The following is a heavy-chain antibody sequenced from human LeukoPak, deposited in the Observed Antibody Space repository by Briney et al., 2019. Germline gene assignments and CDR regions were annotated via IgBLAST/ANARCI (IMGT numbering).Heavy chain of an antibody. CDR2: MYTSGST. D-gene: IGHD6-6*01. Sequence: SQTLSLTCTVSGGSINSGTYYWSWIRQPAGKGLELIGRMYTSGSTNYNPSLESRVTISVDTSKNQFSLKLSSVTAADTAVYYCARGEKGSSSGSINYWGQGTLVTVSS. V-gene: IGHV4-61*02. J-gene: IGHJ4*02. CDR1: GGSINSGTYY. CDR3: ARGEKGSSSGSINY.